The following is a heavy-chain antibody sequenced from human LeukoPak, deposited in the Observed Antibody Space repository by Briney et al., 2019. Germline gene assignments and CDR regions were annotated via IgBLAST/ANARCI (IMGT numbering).Heavy chain of an antibody. CDR2: IYYSGST. D-gene: IGHD2-21*02. J-gene: IGHJ6*02. CDR1: GDSISTYS. V-gene: IGHV4-30-4*08. CDR3: ARTTVVTAIYYYYGMDV. Sequence: SETLSLTCSVSGDSISTYSWSWIRQPPGKGLEWIGYIYYSGSTYYNPSLKSRVTTSVDTSKNQFSLKLSSVTAADTAVYYCARTTVVTAIYYYYGMDVWGQGTTVTVSS.